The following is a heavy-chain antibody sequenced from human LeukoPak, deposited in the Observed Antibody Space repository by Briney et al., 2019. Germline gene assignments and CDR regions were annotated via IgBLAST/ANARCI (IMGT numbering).Heavy chain of an antibody. Sequence: ASVKVSCKASGYTFTSYDINWVRQATGQGLEWMGIINPSGGSTSYAQKFQGRVTMTRDTSTSTVYMELSSLRSEDAAVYYCARVGSSGWYGYWGQGTLVTVSS. D-gene: IGHD6-19*01. J-gene: IGHJ4*02. V-gene: IGHV1-46*01. CDR1: GYTFTSYD. CDR2: INPSGGST. CDR3: ARVGSSGWYGY.